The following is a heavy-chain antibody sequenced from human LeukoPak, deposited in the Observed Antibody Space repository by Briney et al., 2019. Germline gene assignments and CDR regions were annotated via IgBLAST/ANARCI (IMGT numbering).Heavy chain of an antibody. Sequence: QAGGSLRLSCAASGFTVSSNYMSWVRQAPGKGLEWVSVIYSGGSTYYADSVKGRFTISRDNSKNTLYLQMNSLRAEDTAVYYCARARTTVYYFDYWGQGTLVTVSS. J-gene: IGHJ4*02. CDR3: ARARTTVYYFDY. CDR2: IYSGGST. CDR1: GFTVSSNY. V-gene: IGHV3-53*01. D-gene: IGHD4-17*01.